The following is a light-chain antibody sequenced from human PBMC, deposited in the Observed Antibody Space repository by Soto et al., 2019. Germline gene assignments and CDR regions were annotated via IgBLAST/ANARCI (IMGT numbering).Light chain of an antibody. V-gene: IGKV3-20*01. CDR2: GTS. CDR1: QSVSSY. CDR3: QQYGNSPIT. J-gene: IGKJ5*01. Sequence: EIVLAQSPATLSLSPGERATLSCMASQSVSSYLAWYQQKPGQAPRLLIYGTSSRATGIPDRFSGSGSGTDFTLTISRLEPEDFAVYYCQQYGNSPITFGQGTRLEIK.